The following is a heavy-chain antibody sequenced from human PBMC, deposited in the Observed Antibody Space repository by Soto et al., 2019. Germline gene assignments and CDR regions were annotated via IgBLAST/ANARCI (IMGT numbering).Heavy chain of an antibody. CDR3: ASSDYGSGSYQDS. V-gene: IGHV4-59*08. CDR2: IYYSGST. J-gene: IGHJ4*02. CDR1: GGSISSYY. Sequence: SETLSLTCTVSGGSISSYYWSWLRQPPGKGLEWIGYIYYSGSTNYNPSLKSRVTISLDTSKNQFSLKLSSVTAADTAVYYCASSDYGSGSYQDSWGQGTLVTVSS. D-gene: IGHD3-10*01.